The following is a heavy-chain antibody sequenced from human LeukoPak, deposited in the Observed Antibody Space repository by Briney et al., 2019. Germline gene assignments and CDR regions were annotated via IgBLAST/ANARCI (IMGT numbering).Heavy chain of an antibody. CDR1: GFTFRNYA. CDR3: AKNGRDDHDKYFFDF. D-gene: IGHD3-9*01. V-gene: IGHV3-23*01. Sequence: GGSLRLSCAGSGFTFRNYAMSWVRQAPGMGLEWVSAISGSGVGTNYADSVKGRFTISRDNSKNALYLQMNSLRAEDTAVYYCAKNGRDDHDKYFFDFWGQGTQVTVSS. CDR2: ISGSGVGT. J-gene: IGHJ4*02.